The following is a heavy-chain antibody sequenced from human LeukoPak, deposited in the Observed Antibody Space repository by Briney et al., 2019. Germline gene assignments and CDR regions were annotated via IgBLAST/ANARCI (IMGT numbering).Heavy chain of an antibody. V-gene: IGHV4-39*07. Sequence: SETLSLTCTISGGSISSSSYYWGWLRQPPGKGLERIGSIYYSGSTYYNPSLKGRITISVDTSKNQFSLKLSSVTAADTAVYYCAREGGGYSYGPDYWGQGTLVTVSS. CDR1: GGSISSSSYY. J-gene: IGHJ4*02. D-gene: IGHD5-18*01. CDR2: IYYSGST. CDR3: AREGGGYSYGPDY.